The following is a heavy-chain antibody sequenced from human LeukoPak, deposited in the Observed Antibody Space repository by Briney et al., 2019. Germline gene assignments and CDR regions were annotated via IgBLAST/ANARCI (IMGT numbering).Heavy chain of an antibody. CDR2: INPNSGGT. V-gene: IGHV1-2*02. J-gene: IGHJ3*02. Sequence: VASVKVSCKASGYTFTGYYMHWVRQAPGQGLEWMGWINPNSGGTNYAQKFQGRVTMTRDTSTSTVYMELSSLRSEDTAVYYCARDLYDPPQEDAFDIWGQGTMVTVSS. CDR3: ARDLYDPPQEDAFDI. CDR1: GYTFTGYY. D-gene: IGHD2/OR15-2a*01.